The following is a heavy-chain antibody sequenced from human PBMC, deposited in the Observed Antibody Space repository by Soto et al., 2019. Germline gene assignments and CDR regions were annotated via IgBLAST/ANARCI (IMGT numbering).Heavy chain of an antibody. CDR1: GFTFSSYG. V-gene: IGHV3-33*01. J-gene: IGHJ3*02. Sequence: QVQLVESGGGLVQPGRSLRLSCAASGFTFSSYGMHWVRQAPGKGLEWVAVIWYDGSNKYYADSVKGRFTISRDNSKNTLYLQMHSLRAEDTAVYYCAREAPRYAFDIWGQGTMVTVSS. CDR2: IWYDGSNK. D-gene: IGHD6-6*01. CDR3: AREAPRYAFDI.